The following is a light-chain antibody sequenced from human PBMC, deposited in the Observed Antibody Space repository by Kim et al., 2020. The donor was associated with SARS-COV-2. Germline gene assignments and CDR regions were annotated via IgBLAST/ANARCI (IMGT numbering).Light chain of an antibody. CDR3: QQSYSTLHT. Sequence: ASVVDRVTITCRASQRISSDLNWYQQKQGKAPKLLIYAASSLQSGVPARFSGSGSGTDLTLTISSLKPEDFATYYCQQSYSTLHTFGGGTKGDNK. CDR2: AAS. CDR1: QRISSD. J-gene: IGKJ4*01. V-gene: IGKV1-39*01.